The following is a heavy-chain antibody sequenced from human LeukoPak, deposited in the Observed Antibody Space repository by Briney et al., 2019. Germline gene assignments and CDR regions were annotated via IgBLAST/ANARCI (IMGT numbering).Heavy chain of an antibody. D-gene: IGHD6-19*01. CDR2: IYYSGST. CDR3: ARDLYSSGWYVPFDY. J-gene: IGHJ4*02. Sequence: SETLSLTCTVSGGSISSSSYYWGWIRQPPGKGLEWIGSIYYSGSTYYNPSLKSRVTISVDTSKSQFSLKLSSVTAADTAVYYCARDLYSSGWYVPFDYWGQGTLVTVSS. CDR1: GGSISSSSYY. V-gene: IGHV4-39*07.